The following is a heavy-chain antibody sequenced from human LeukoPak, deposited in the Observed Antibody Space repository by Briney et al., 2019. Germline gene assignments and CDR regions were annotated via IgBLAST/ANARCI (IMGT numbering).Heavy chain of an antibody. CDR3: AKTQSSSWYFDY. CDR2: ISGSGGST. D-gene: IGHD6-13*01. Sequence: GGSLRLSCAASGFTFSSYAMHWVRQAPGKGLEWVSAISGSGGSTYYADSVKGRFTISRDNSKNTLYLQMNSLRAEDTAVYYCAKTQSSSWYFDYWGQGTLVTVSS. J-gene: IGHJ4*02. V-gene: IGHV3-23*01. CDR1: GFTFSSYA.